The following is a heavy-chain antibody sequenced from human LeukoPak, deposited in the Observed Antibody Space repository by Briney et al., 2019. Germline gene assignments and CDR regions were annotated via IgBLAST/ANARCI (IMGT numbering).Heavy chain of an antibody. CDR3: AKDWTPHNRVYDCLDA. Sequence: GGSLRLSCVGSGFAFGVHAMSWVRQAPGKGPEWVATIGSGADLFYAESVRGRFTISRDDPRNTVWLQMNSLRAEDTALYYCAKDWTPHNRVYDCLDAWGQGTQVTVSS. D-gene: IGHD3-16*01. J-gene: IGHJ5*02. CDR2: IGSGADL. CDR1: GFAFGVHA. V-gene: IGHV3-23*01.